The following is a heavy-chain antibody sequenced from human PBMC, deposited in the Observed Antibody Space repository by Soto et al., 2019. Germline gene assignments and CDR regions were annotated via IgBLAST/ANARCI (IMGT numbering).Heavy chain of an antibody. CDR1: GFTFSSYA. J-gene: IGHJ3*02. D-gene: IGHD2-15*01. V-gene: IGHV3-30-3*01. CDR2: ISYDGSNK. CDR3: ATVVAATPHDAFDI. Sequence: GAALRPSCRAAGFTFSSYAMHWVRQAPGKGLEWVAVISYDGSNKYYADSVKGRFTISRDNSKNTLYLQMNSLRAEDTAVYYCATVVAATPHDAFDIWGQGTMVTVSS.